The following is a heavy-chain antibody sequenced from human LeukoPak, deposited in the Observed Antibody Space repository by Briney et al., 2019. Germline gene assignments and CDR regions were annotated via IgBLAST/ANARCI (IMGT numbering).Heavy chain of an antibody. CDR1: GGSIRSHY. Sequence: SETLSLTCTVSGGSIRSHYWSWIRQPPGKGLEWIGYIYYSGSTNYNPSLKRRVTISVDTSKNQFSLKLRSVTAADTAVYYCARDRGDYDSSGYYGYFDYWGQGALVTVFS. V-gene: IGHV4-59*11. CDR2: IYYSGST. J-gene: IGHJ4*02. D-gene: IGHD3-22*01. CDR3: ARDRGDYDSSGYYGYFDY.